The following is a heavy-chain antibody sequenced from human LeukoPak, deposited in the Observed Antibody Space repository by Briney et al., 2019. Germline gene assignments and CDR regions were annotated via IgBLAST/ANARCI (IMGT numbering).Heavy chain of an antibody. CDR1: GYSFSDYG. V-gene: IGHV1-18*01. CDR3: AISSGWYFGIDY. CDR2: TSAYNGNT. Sequence: GASVKVSCKASGYSFSDYGITWVRQAPGQGLEWLGWTSAYNGNTNYAQKIQGRVTMTTDTSTSTAYMELRSLTSDDTALYYCAISSGWYFGIDYWGQGTLVTVSS. D-gene: IGHD6-19*01. J-gene: IGHJ4*02.